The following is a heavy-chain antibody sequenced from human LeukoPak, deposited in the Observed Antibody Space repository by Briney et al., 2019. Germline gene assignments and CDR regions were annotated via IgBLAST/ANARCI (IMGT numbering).Heavy chain of an antibody. D-gene: IGHD3-3*01. CDR3: AKMPLNFWVPFDP. J-gene: IGHJ5*02. Sequence: GGSLRLSCAASGSTFSSCAMSRVRQAPGKGLEWVSAISGSGGSTYYADSVKGRFTISRDNSKNTLYLQMNSLRAEDTAVYYCAKMPLNFWVPFDPWGQGTLVTVSS. CDR1: GSTFSSCA. CDR2: ISGSGGST. V-gene: IGHV3-23*01.